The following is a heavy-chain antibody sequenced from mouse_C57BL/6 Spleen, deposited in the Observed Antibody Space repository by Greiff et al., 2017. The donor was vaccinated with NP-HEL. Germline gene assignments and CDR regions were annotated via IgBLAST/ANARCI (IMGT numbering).Heavy chain of an antibody. CDR3: ARSDGYYLYAMDY. CDR1: GYTFTSYW. D-gene: IGHD2-3*01. CDR2: IDPSDSDT. Sequence: QVQLQQPGAELVRPGSSVKLSCKASGYTFTSYWMHWVKQRPIQGLEWIGNIDPSDSDTHYNQKFKDKATLTVDKSSSTAYMQLSSLTSEDSAVYYCARSDGYYLYAMDYWGQGTSVTVSS. J-gene: IGHJ4*01. V-gene: IGHV1-52*01.